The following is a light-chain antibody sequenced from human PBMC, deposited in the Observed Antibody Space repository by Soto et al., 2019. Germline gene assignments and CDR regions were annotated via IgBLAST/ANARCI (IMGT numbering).Light chain of an antibody. CDR2: DAS. V-gene: IGKV1-33*01. Sequence: DIPMTPSPSSLSASIRARFTITCQASQDISNYLNWYQQRPGKAPKLLIYDASNLETGVPSRFSGSGSGTDFTFTISSLQPEDFATYYCQQDESRPLTFGQGTRLEIK. CDR1: QDISNY. CDR3: QQDESRPLT. J-gene: IGKJ5*01.